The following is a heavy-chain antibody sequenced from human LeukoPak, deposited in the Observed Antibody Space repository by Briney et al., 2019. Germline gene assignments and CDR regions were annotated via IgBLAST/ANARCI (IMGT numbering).Heavy chain of an antibody. CDR2: INTKGET. J-gene: IGHJ4*02. V-gene: IGHV4-4*09. CDR3: ASGSYYDIFDY. CDR1: GVSMSAYQ. Sequence: PSETLSLTCTVSGVSMSAYQWSWVRQSPEKGLEWIGCINTKGETSYNPSLKSRVTTSVDTSKSQFSLRLTPVTAADTAVYYCASGSYYDIFDYWGQGTLVTVSS. D-gene: IGHD1-26*01.